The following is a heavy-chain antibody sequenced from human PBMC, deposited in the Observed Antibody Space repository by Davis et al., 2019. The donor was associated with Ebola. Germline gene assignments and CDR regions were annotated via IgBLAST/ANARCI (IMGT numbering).Heavy chain of an antibody. D-gene: IGHD1-14*01. CDR2: VHSSGTT. V-gene: IGHV4-39*01. J-gene: IGHJ5*02. CDR3: ARPRDPGSFNHKNCFDP. CDR1: GDSISSSGYY. Sequence: PSETLSLTCTVSGDSISSSGYYWGWIRQPPGKGLAWIAGVHSSGTTHYNPSLRSQVTISVDTSKNQFSLKLRSVTAADTAVYYCARPRDPGSFNHKNCFDPWGQGTPVTVSS.